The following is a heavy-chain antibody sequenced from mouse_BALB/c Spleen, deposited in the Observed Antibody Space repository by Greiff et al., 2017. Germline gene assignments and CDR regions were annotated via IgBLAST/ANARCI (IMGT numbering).Heavy chain of an antibody. J-gene: IGHJ2*01. V-gene: IGHV1-7*01. Sequence: QVQLQQSGAELAKPGASVKMSCKASGYTFTSYWMHWVKQRPGQGLEWIGYINPSTGYTEYNQKFKDKATLTADKSSSTAYMQLSSLTSEDSAVYYCAHYYGSIYYFDYWGQGTTLTVSS. CDR3: AHYYGSIYYFDY. CDR2: INPSTGYT. CDR1: GYTFTSYW. D-gene: IGHD1-1*01.